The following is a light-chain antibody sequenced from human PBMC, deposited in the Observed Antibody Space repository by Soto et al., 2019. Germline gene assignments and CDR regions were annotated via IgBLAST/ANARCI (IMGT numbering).Light chain of an antibody. V-gene: IGLV2-14*01. CDR1: SSDVGGYNY. Sequence: QSVLTQPASVSGSPGQSITISCTGTSSDVGGYNYVSWYQQHPGKAPKLMIYDVSNRPSRVSNRFSGSKSGNTASLTISGLQPDDEAHYYCSAYTSRSTLVVFGGGTKLTVL. CDR3: SAYTSRSTLVV. CDR2: DVS. J-gene: IGLJ2*01.